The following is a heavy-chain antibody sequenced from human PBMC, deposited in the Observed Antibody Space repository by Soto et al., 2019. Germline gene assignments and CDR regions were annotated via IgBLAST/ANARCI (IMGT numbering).Heavy chain of an antibody. Sequence: SETLSLTCTVSGGSISSYYWSWIRQPPGKGLEWIGYIYYSGSTNYNPSLKSRVTISVDTSKNQFSLKLSSVTAADTAVYYCARRDPGLTAAGVFDIWGQGTMVTVSS. V-gene: IGHV4-59*08. CDR3: ARRDPGLTAAGVFDI. CDR2: IYYSGST. CDR1: GGSISSYY. D-gene: IGHD6-13*01. J-gene: IGHJ3*02.